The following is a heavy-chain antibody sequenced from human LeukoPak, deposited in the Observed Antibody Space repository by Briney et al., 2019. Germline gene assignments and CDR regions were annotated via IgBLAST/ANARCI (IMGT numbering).Heavy chain of an antibody. Sequence: SETLSLTCAVYGGSFSGYYWSWIRQPPGKGLEWIGEINHSGSTNYNTSLESRVTISVDTSKNQFSLKLSSVTAADTAVYYCARHYSYSGSYYWGQGTLVTVSS. J-gene: IGHJ4*02. V-gene: IGHV4-34*01. CDR1: GGSFSGYY. CDR3: ARHYSYSGSYY. D-gene: IGHD1-26*01. CDR2: INHSGST.